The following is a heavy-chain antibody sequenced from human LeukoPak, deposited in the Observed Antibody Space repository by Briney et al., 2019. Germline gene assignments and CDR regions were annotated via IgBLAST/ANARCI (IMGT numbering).Heavy chain of an antibody. CDR2: ISHDGRNT. J-gene: IGHJ4*02. V-gene: IGHV3-30*04. Sequence: GGSLRLSCAASGFTFSQFAVHWVRQAPGKGLEWVADISHDGRNTYYADSVKGRFTISRDNSKNTLYLQMNSLRTEDTAVYYCARGSNSDFWSGYYTNYFDYWGQGTLVTVSS. CDR3: ARGSNSDFWSGYYTNYFDY. D-gene: IGHD3-3*01. CDR1: GFTFSQFA.